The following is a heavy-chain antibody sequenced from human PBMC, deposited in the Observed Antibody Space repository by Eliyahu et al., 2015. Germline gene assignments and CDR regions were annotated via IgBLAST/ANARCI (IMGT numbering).Heavy chain of an antibody. D-gene: IGHD6-19*01. CDR3: ATLQWLAITFDY. J-gene: IGHJ4*02. V-gene: IGHV3-23*04. Sequence: EVQLVESGGGLVQPGGSLXXXCAAXGFXFXXYAMXWXRQAPGKGLEWVSAISGSGGSTYYADSVKGRFTISRDNSKNTLYLQMNSLRAEDTAVYYCATLQWLAITFDYWGQGTLVTVSS. CDR2: ISGSGGST. CDR1: GFXFXXYA.